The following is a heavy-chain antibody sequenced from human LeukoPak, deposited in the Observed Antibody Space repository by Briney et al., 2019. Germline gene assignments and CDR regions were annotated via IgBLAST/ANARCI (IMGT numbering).Heavy chain of an antibody. CDR1: GYTFTSYY. V-gene: IGHV1-46*01. Sequence: ASVKVSCKASGYTFTSYYTHWVRQAPGQGLEWMGIINPSGGSTSYAQKFQGRVTMTRDTSTSTVYMELSSLRSEDTAVYYCARGGETYYYGSGSPLFDYWGQGTLVTVSS. J-gene: IGHJ4*02. CDR3: ARGGETYYYGSGSPLFDY. D-gene: IGHD3-10*01. CDR2: INPSGGST.